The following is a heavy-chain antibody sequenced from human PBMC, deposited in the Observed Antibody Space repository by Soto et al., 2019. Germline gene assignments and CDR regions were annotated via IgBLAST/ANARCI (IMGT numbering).Heavy chain of an antibody. D-gene: IGHD5-18*01. V-gene: IGHV2-5*02. Sequence: QITLKESGPTRVRPTQTLALTCTFSGFSLTTSGVGVGWIRKTPGKALEWLAVIYWDDDKRYSPSLKSRLTITKDTSKNQVDLTRADMDPVDTATYFCAHRGYMYGNWDHGYFDYWGQGTLVTVSS. CDR2: IYWDDDK. J-gene: IGHJ4*02. CDR1: GFSLTTSGVG. CDR3: AHRGYMYGNWDHGYFDY.